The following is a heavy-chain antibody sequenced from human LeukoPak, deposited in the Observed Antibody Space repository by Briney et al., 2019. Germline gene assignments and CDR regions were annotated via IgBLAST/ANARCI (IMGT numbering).Heavy chain of an antibody. J-gene: IGHJ4*02. D-gene: IGHD3-22*01. CDR3: AMIKRDF. CDR2: ISESGSNT. CDR1: GFTFTNYA. V-gene: IGHV3-23*01. Sequence: GGSLRLSCAASGFTFTNYAMSRVRQAPGKGLEWVSAISESGSNTYYADSVKGRFTISRDNSKNTLYLQMNSLRAEDMAVYYCAMIKRDFWGQGTLVTVSS.